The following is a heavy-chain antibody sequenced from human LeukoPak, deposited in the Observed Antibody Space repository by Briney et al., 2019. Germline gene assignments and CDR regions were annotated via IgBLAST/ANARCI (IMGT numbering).Heavy chain of an antibody. D-gene: IGHD2/OR15-2a*01. J-gene: IGHJ4*02. CDR1: GYTFTDYY. CDR3: AKGVSKWEYYYDY. Sequence: GASVKVSCKASGYTFTDYYMHWVRQAPGQWLEWMGWVNPDSGDTKYSRNFQGRVSMTRDTSISTVYMELRSLNSDDTAMYYCAKGVSKWEYYYDYWGKGTRVTVSS. V-gene: IGHV1-2*02. CDR2: VNPDSGDT.